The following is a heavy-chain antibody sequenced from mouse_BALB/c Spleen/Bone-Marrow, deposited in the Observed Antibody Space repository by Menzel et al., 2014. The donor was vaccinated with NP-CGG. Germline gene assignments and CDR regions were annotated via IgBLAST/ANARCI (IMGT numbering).Heavy chain of an antibody. CDR1: GHASTNYL. J-gene: IGHJ4*01. Sequence: VMLVESGAELVRPGTSVKVSCKASGHASTNYLLEWVKQRPGQGLEWIGVINPGSGGTKYNEKFKGKATLTVDKSSSTAYMQLSSLTSDDSAVYFCARRNRDYYAMDYWGQGTSVTVSS. CDR3: ARRNRDYYAMDY. CDR2: INPGSGGT. V-gene: IGHV1-54*03.